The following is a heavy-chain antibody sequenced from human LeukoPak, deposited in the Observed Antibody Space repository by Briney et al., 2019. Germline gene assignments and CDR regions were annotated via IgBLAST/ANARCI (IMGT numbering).Heavy chain of an antibody. CDR2: INSGGSDS. CDR1: GYTFTNYW. D-gene: IGHD6-13*01. J-gene: IGHJ6*02. Sequence: GESLKISCKGSGYTFTNYWIGWVRQMPGKGLEWMGIINSGGSDSSYSPSFQGQVTISADRSISTAYLQWSTLKASDTAMYYCARRDSSSYGLDVWGQGTTVTVSS. V-gene: IGHV5-51*01. CDR3: ARRDSSSYGLDV.